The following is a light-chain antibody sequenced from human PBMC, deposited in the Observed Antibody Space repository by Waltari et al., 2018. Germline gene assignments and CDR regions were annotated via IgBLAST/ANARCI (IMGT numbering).Light chain of an antibody. V-gene: IGLV3-1*01. J-gene: IGLJ2*01. CDR3: QTWDSNTGV. CDR1: GLGNKY. Sequence: SYDLIQPPSVSVSPGQTASITCSGDGLGNKYVYWYQQKSGQSPLLVIYQDSNRPSGIPERCSGSNSGNTATLTIRGTQALDEADFYCQTWDSNTGVFGGGTKLTVL. CDR2: QDS.